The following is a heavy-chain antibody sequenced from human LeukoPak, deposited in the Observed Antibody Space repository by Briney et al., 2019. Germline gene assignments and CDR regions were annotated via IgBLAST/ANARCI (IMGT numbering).Heavy chain of an antibody. CDR2: IHYSGVT. V-gene: IGHV4-59*01. CDR1: GGSISGYY. D-gene: IGHD3-10*01. J-gene: IGHJ4*02. Sequence: SESLSLTCTVSGGSISGYYWSWIRQPPGKGLEWIAYIHYSGVTTYYPPLNHPDTILVDTSETQYSLKLTSLTAADTAVYYCARTTPHGSGDYWGQGTLVTVSS. CDR3: ARTTPHGSGDY.